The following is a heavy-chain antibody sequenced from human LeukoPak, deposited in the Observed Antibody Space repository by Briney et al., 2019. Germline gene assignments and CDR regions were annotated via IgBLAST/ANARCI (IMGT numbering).Heavy chain of an antibody. CDR2: ISYDGSNK. J-gene: IGHJ6*03. Sequence: GGSLRLSCATSGFTFSSYAMHWVRQAPGKGLEWVAVISYDGSNKYYADSVKGRFTISRDNSKNTLYLQMNSLRAEDTAVYYCAREGLTTVTYFFGYYMDVWGKGTTVTVSS. CDR1: GFTFSSYA. D-gene: IGHD4-11*01. CDR3: AREGLTTVTYFFGYYMDV. V-gene: IGHV3-30*04.